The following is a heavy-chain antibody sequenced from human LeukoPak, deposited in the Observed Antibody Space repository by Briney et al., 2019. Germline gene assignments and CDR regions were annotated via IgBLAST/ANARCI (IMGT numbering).Heavy chain of an antibody. Sequence: PGGSLRLSCGASGFTFSSYWMHWVRHAPGKGLVWVSRINNDGSSTSYADSAQGRFTISRDNAKNTLYLQMNSLRAEDTALYYCARVARGDYYYYYMDVWGKGTTVTVSS. CDR3: ARVARGDYYYYYMDV. CDR1: GFTFSSYW. V-gene: IGHV3-74*01. D-gene: IGHD3-10*01. J-gene: IGHJ6*03. CDR2: INNDGSST.